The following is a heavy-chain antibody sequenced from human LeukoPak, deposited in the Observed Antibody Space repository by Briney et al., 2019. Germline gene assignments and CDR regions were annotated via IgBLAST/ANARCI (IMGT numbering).Heavy chain of an antibody. J-gene: IGHJ2*01. Sequence: SETLSLTCTASGVSISSYYWSWIRQPPGKGLEWIGYIYTSGSTTYNPSLKSRVTISVDTSKNQFSLKLSSVTAADTAVYYCASLTHSGYSYGVVDWYFDLWGRGTLVTVSS. D-gene: IGHD5-18*01. CDR1: GVSISSYY. CDR3: ASLTHSGYSYGVVDWYFDL. CDR2: IYTSGST. V-gene: IGHV4-4*09.